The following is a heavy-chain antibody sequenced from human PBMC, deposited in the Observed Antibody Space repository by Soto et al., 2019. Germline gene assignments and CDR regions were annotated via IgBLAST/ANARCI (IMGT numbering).Heavy chain of an antibody. Sequence: QLQLQESGPGLVKPSETLSLTCTVSGGSISSSSYYWGWIRQPPGKGLEWVGGIYYSGSTYYNPSLKSRVTISVDTSKNQFSLKLSSVTAADTAVYYCARHLPVRGYSYGYSRDFDYWGQGTLVTVSS. CDR2: IYYSGST. D-gene: IGHD5-18*01. J-gene: IGHJ4*02. V-gene: IGHV4-39*01. CDR3: ARHLPVRGYSYGYSRDFDY. CDR1: GGSISSSSYY.